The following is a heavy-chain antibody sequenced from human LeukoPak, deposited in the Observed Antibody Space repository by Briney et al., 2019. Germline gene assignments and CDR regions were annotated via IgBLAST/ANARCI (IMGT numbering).Heavy chain of an antibody. CDR1: GGSISSGGYY. CDR3: ARDTNDDSSGSPFDP. Sequence: PSQTLSLTCTVSGGSISSGGYYWSWIRQHPGKGLEWIGYIYYSGSTYYNPSLKSRVTISVDTSKNQISLKLSSVTAADTAVYYCARDTNDDSSGSPFDPWGQGTLVTVSS. D-gene: IGHD3-22*01. J-gene: IGHJ5*02. CDR2: IYYSGST. V-gene: IGHV4-31*03.